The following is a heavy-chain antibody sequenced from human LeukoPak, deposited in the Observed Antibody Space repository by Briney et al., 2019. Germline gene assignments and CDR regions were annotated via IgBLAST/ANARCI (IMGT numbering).Heavy chain of an antibody. Sequence: SVKVSRKASGYTFTAYYMHWVRQAPGQGLEWMGWINPGSGGTNYAQKFQGRVTMTRDTSINTAYMELSRLSSDDTAVYYCARSSGTYPDFDSWGQGTLVTVSS. V-gene: IGHV1-2*02. D-gene: IGHD1-1*01. CDR2: INPGSGGT. J-gene: IGHJ4*02. CDR3: ARSSGTYPDFDS. CDR1: GYTFTAYY.